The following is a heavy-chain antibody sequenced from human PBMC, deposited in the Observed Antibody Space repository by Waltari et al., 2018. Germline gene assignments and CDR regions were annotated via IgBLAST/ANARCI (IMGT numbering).Heavy chain of an antibody. CDR1: GGTFSNYA. V-gene: IGHV1-69*12. CDR3: AREGYTYGFDY. Sequence: QVQLVQSGAEVKKPGSSVKVSCKASGGTFSNYAINWVRQAPGQGLEWMGGIIPVFGPAKYTQRFQGRITIAADDSTGTGYMELSSLRSDDTDVYYCAREGYTYGFDYWGQGTLVTVSS. CDR2: IIPVFGPA. D-gene: IGHD2-8*01. J-gene: IGHJ4*02.